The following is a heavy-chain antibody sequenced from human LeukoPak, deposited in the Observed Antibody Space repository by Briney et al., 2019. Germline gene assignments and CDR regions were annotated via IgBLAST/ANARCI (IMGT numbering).Heavy chain of an antibody. D-gene: IGHD1-26*01. CDR3: ARDPYSGSYGADYYYYMDV. CDR2: IYSGGST. J-gene: IGHJ6*03. Sequence: GGSLRLSCAASGFTVSSNYMSWVRQAPGKGLEWVSVIYSGGSTYYADSVKGRFTISRDNSKNTLYLQMNSLRAEDTAVYYCARDPYSGSYGADYYYYMDVWGKGTTVTISS. CDR1: GFTVSSNY. V-gene: IGHV3-53*01.